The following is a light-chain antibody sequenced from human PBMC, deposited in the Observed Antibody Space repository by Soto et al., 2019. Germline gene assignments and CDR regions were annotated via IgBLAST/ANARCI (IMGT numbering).Light chain of an antibody. CDR1: QSISSY. Sequence: DIQMTQSPSSLSASVGDRVTITCRASQSISSYLNWYHQKPGKTPQLLIYGASNLQSGAPSRFTGSGSGTHFTLTISSLQPEDFATYYCQQSYTTPYTLGQGTKLEIK. V-gene: IGKV1-39*01. CDR3: QQSYTTPYT. CDR2: GAS. J-gene: IGKJ2*01.